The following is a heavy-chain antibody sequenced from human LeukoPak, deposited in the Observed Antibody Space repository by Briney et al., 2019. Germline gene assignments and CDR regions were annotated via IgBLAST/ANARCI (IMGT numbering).Heavy chain of an antibody. CDR1: GFIFSSYS. Sequence: GGSLRLSCAASGFIFSSYSMSWDRQAPGKGLEWVSVITGSGGNTYYADSVKGRFTISRDNSKNTLYLQMNSLRAEDTAVYYCAKDFRIGYSAHFDYWGQGALVTVSS. J-gene: IGHJ4*02. D-gene: IGHD2-21*01. CDR3: AKDFRIGYSAHFDY. V-gene: IGHV3-23*01. CDR2: ITGSGGNT.